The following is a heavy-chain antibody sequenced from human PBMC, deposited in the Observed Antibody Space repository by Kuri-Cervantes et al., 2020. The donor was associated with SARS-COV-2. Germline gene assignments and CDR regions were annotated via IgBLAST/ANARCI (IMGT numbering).Heavy chain of an antibody. CDR3: ARFYGSGSPFDY. Sequence: GESLKISCAASGFTFSSYAMSWVRQAPGKGLEWVSAISGSGGSTYYADSVKGRFTISRDNSKNTLYLQMNSLRAEDTAVYYCARFYGSGSPFDYWGQGTPVTVSS. CDR2: ISGSGGST. D-gene: IGHD3-10*01. V-gene: IGHV3-23*01. J-gene: IGHJ4*02. CDR1: GFTFSSYA.